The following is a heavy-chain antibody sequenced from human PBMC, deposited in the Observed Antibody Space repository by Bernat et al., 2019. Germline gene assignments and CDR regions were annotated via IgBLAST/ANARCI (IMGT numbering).Heavy chain of an antibody. V-gene: IGHV4-59*08. CDR3: ARVQHYYDSSGYYDY. J-gene: IGHJ4*02. Sequence: QVQLQESGPGLVKPSETLSLTCTVSGGSISSYYWSWIRQPPGKGLEWIGYIYYSGSTNYNPSLKSRVTISVDTSKNQFSLKLSYVTAADTAVYYCARVQHYYDSSGYYDYWGQGTLVTVSS. D-gene: IGHD3-22*01. CDR2: IYYSGST. CDR1: GGSISSYY.